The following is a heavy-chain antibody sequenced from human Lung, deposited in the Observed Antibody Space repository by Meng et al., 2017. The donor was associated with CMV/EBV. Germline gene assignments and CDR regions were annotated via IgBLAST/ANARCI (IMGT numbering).Heavy chain of an antibody. CDR3: ERRYREVDY. J-gene: IGHJ4*02. CDR1: GFTFIDYY. Sequence: LCAASGFTFIDYYMGWIRQAPGKGLEWVSYISGSGSTVYYADSVKGRFTISRDNAKNSLYLQMNSLRAEDTAVYYCERRYREVDYWGQGTLITVSS. CDR2: ISGSGSTV. D-gene: IGHD4-11*01. V-gene: IGHV3-11*01.